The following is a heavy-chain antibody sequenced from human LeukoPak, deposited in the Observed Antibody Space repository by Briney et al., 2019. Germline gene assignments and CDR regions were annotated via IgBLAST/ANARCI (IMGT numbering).Heavy chain of an antibody. CDR1: GFTFSRDW. CDR2: ISDDGSIT. V-gene: IGHV3-74*03. D-gene: IGHD5/OR15-5a*01. CDR3: VRRYYEYNVYDRHLDF. J-gene: IGHJ4*02. Sequence: GGSLRLSCAASGFTFSRDWMHWVRQAPGKGLVWVSRISDDGSITTYADSVQGRFTISRDNAKSTVFLQMNSLRVEDTAVYFCVRRYYEYNVYDRHLDFWGQGILVTVSS.